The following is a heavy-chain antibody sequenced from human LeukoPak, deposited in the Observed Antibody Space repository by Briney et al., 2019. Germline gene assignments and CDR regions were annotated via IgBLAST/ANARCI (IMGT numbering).Heavy chain of an antibody. Sequence: GASVKVSCKASGYTFTGYYMHWVRQAPGQGLEWMGWINPNSGGTNYAQKFQGRVTMTRDTSISTAYMELSRLRSDDTAVYYCARDDGFGELSFDYWGQGTLVTVSS. V-gene: IGHV1-2*02. CDR2: INPNSGGT. D-gene: IGHD3-10*01. J-gene: IGHJ4*02. CDR1: GYTFTGYY. CDR3: ARDDGFGELSFDY.